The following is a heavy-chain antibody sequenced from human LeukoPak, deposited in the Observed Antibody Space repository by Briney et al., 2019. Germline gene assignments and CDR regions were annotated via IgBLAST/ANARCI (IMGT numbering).Heavy chain of an antibody. D-gene: IGHD1-1*01. J-gene: IGHJ4*02. CDR1: RFTFSSYG. V-gene: IGHV3-30*02. CDR3: AKDFENWNYFFDY. Sequence: GGSLRLSCAASRFTFSSYGMHWVRQAPGRGLEWVAFIRSDGSFKYYADSVKGRFTISRDNSKNTVYVQMNSLRAEDAAVYLCAKDFENWNYFFDYWGQGTLVSVSS. CDR2: IRSDGSFK.